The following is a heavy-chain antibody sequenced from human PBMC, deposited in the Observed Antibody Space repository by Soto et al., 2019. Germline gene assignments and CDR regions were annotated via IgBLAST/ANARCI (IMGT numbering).Heavy chain of an antibody. Sequence: QRQEPAPGLCNLSGTRSLTSAVSGASISIINWGSWVRQPPGKGLEWIGEIYHSGSTNYNPSLKSRVTISVDKSKNQFSLKLSSVTAADTAVYYCARVVGGYYYGMDVWGQGTTVTVSS. CDR2: IYHSGST. J-gene: IGHJ6*02. D-gene: IGHD2-2*01. CDR1: GASISIINW. CDR3: ARVVGGYYYGMDV. V-gene: IGHV4-4*02.